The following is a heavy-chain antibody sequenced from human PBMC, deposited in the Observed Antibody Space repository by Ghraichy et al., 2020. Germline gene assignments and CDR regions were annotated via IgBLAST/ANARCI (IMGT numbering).Heavy chain of an antibody. D-gene: IGHD2-2*01. V-gene: IGHV4-34*01. CDR1: GGSFSGYY. CDR3: ARGGYCISTSCYDQALFDY. Sequence: SETLSLTCAVYGGSFSGYYWSWIRQPPGKGLEWIGEINHSGSTNYNPSLKSRVTISVDTSKNQFSLKLSSVTAADTAVYYCARGGYCISTSCYDQALFDYWGQGTLVTVSS. J-gene: IGHJ4*02. CDR2: INHSGST.